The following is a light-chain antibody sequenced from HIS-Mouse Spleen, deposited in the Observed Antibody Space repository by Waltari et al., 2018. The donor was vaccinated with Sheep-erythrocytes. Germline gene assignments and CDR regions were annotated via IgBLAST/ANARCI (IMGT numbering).Light chain of an antibody. CDR3: CSYAGSYNHV. V-gene: IGLV2-11*01. CDR2: DVS. Sequence: QSALTQPRSVSGSPGQSFTISCTGTSSDVVGYNYSPWYQQHPGKAPKLMIYDVSKRPSGVPDRFSGSKSGNTASLTISGLQAEDEADYYCCSYAGSYNHVFATGTKVTVL. J-gene: IGLJ1*01. CDR1: SSDVVGYNY.